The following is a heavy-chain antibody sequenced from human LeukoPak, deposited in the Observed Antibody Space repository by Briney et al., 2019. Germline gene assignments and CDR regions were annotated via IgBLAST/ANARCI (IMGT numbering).Heavy chain of an antibody. Sequence: SETLSLTCTVSGGSVSSGSYYWSWIRQPPGKGLEWIGYIYYSGSIYYNPSLKSRVTISVDTSKNQFSLKLSSVTAADTAVYYCASYCSSTSCYYFDYWGQGTLVTVSS. J-gene: IGHJ4*02. CDR2: IYYSGSI. CDR3: ASYCSSTSCYYFDY. D-gene: IGHD2-2*01. V-gene: IGHV4-30-4*08. CDR1: GGSVSSGSYY.